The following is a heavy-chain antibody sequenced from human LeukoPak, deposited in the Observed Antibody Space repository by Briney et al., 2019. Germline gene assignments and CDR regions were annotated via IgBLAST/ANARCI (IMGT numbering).Heavy chain of an antibody. V-gene: IGHV3-23*01. CDR2: IGGSGSST. J-gene: IGHJ4*02. D-gene: IGHD6-19*01. CDR1: GFTFSSYA. CDR3: ARGYSGGWSFIEY. Sequence: PGGSLTLSCAASGFTFSSYAVRWARHAPGRGRECVSGIGGSGSSTYYAGSVECPFTMSRDNSRSTLYRQMNRLRAEDTAVYYCARGYSGGWSFIEYWGQGTPVTVSS.